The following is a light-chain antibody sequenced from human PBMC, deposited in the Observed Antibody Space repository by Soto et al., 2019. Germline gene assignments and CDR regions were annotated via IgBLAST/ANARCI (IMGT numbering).Light chain of an antibody. CDR1: SSNIGAGFN. V-gene: IGLV1-40*01. CDR3: QSFWM. J-gene: IGLJ3*02. Sequence: QSALTQPPSVSGAPGQRVTISCTGSSSNIGAGFNVHWYQYIPGTAPRLLIYDNDNRPSGVPDRFSGSKSGTSASLAISGLQAEDEADYHCQSFWMFGGGTKLTVL. CDR2: DND.